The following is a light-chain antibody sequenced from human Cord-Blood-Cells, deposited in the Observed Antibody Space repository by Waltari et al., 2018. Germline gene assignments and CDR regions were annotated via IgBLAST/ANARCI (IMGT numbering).Light chain of an antibody. CDR3: QAWDSSTVV. CDR2: QDS. J-gene: IGLJ2*01. Sequence: SHELTQPPSVSVSPGPTASITCSGDNLGDKYACWYQQKPGQSPGLVIYQDSKRPSGIPERFSGSNSGNTATLTISGTQAMDEADYYCQAWDSSTVVFGGGTKLTVL. CDR1: NLGDKY. V-gene: IGLV3-1*01.